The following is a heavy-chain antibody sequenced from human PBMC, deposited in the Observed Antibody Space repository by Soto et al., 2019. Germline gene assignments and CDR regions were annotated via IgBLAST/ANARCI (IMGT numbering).Heavy chain of an antibody. CDR1: GGSISSYY. V-gene: IGHV4-59*01. Sequence: SETLSLTCTVSGGSISSYYWSWIRQPPGKGLEWIGYIYYSGSTNYNPSLKSRVTISVDTSKNQFSLKLSSVTAADTAVYYCARGLAGSRRITMVRGVSDVWGKGTTVTVSS. CDR3: ARGLAGSRRITMVRGVSDV. CDR2: IYYSGST. D-gene: IGHD3-10*01. J-gene: IGHJ6*04.